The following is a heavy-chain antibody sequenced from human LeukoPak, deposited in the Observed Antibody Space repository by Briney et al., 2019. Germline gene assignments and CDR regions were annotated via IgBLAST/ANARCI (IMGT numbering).Heavy chain of an antibody. D-gene: IGHD5-18*01. V-gene: IGHV3-7*01. CDR1: GFTFSSYW. CDR3: ARAGTAMDPFDY. J-gene: IGHJ4*02. Sequence: GGSLRLSCAASGFTFSSYWMNWVRQAPGKGLEWVANIRQDGSEKYYVDSVKGRFTISRDNPKNLLSLQMNSLRAKDTAVYYCARAGTAMDPFDYWGQGTLVTVSS. CDR2: IRQDGSEK.